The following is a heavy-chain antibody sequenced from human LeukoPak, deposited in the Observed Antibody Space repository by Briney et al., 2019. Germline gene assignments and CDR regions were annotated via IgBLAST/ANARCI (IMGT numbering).Heavy chain of an antibody. V-gene: IGHV5-51*01. Sequence: GESLKISCKGSGYSFTSYWIGWVRQMPGKGLEWMGIIYPGDSDTRYSPSFQGQVTISAGKSISTAYLQWSSLKASDTAMYYCVRRYCSGGSCYSYYFDYWGQGTLVTASS. CDR1: GYSFTSYW. J-gene: IGHJ4*02. D-gene: IGHD2-15*01. CDR2: IYPGDSDT. CDR3: VRRYCSGGSCYSYYFDY.